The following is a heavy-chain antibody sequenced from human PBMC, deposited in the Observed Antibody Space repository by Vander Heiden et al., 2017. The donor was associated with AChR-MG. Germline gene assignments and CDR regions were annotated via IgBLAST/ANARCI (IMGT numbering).Heavy chain of an antibody. Sequence: QVQLVASGGGVVQPGRSLRLSCAASGFTFSTYHMHWVRQAPGKGLEWVAVIPYDESNKYYADSVKGRFTISRDNSKNTLYLQMNSLRAEDTAVYYCARPRVGFSSGWYLDAFDIWGLGTMVTVSS. CDR3: ARPRVGFSSGWYLDAFDI. J-gene: IGHJ3*02. V-gene: IGHV3-30-3*01. CDR2: IPYDESNK. CDR1: GFTFSTYH. D-gene: IGHD6-19*01.